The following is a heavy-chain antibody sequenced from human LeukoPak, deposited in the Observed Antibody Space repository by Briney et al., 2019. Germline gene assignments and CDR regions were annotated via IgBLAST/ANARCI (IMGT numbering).Heavy chain of an antibody. CDR1: GFTFSSAW. Sequence: GGSLRLSCAASGFTFSSAWMNWVRQAPGKGLEWVSSISSSSSYIYYADSVKGRFTISRDNAKNSLYLQMNSLRAEDTAVYYCARESESGWYYFDYWGQGTLVTVSS. V-gene: IGHV3-21*01. D-gene: IGHD6-19*01. CDR2: ISSSSSYI. J-gene: IGHJ4*02. CDR3: ARESESGWYYFDY.